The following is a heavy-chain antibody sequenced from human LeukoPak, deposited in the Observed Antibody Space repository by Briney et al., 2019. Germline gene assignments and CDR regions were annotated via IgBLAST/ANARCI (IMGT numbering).Heavy chain of an antibody. CDR3: AKDPSYSSSWYYFDY. Sequence: GGSLRLSCAASGFSFSGYWMYWVRQAPGKGLEWVSGISWNSGSIGYADSVKGRFTISRDNAKNSLYLQMNSLRAEDTALYYCAKDPSYSSSWYYFDYWGQGTLVTVSS. CDR2: ISWNSGSI. V-gene: IGHV3-9*01. CDR1: GFSFSGYW. J-gene: IGHJ4*02. D-gene: IGHD6-13*01.